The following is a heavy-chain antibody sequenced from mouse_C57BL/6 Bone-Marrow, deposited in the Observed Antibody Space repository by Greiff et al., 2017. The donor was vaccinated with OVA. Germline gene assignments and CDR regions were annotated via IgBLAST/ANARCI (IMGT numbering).Heavy chain of an antibody. CDR2: INPSNGGT. CDR1: GYTFTSYW. CDR3: ARRIYDGYALYAMDY. V-gene: IGHV1-53*01. Sequence: QVQLQQPGTELVKPGASVKLSCKASGYTFTSYWMHWVKQRPGQGLEWIGNINPSNGGTNYNEKFKSKATLTVDKSSSPAYMQLSSLTSEDSAVYYCARRIYDGYALYAMDYWGQGTSVTVSS. J-gene: IGHJ4*01. D-gene: IGHD2-3*01.